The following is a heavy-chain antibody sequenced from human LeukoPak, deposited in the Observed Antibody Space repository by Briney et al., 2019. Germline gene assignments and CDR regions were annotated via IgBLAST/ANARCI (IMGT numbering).Heavy chain of an antibody. Sequence: ASVKVSCKASGYTFTSYGISWVRQAPGQGLEWMGWISAYNGNTNYAQKLQGRVTMTTDTSTSTAYMELRSLRSDDTAVYYCARDQPPSVGEWFGEVVSSFGMDVWGPGTTFTV. J-gene: IGHJ6*02. CDR1: GYTFTSYG. CDR2: ISAYNGNT. V-gene: IGHV1-18*01. D-gene: IGHD3-10*01. CDR3: ARDQPPSVGEWFGEVVSSFGMDV.